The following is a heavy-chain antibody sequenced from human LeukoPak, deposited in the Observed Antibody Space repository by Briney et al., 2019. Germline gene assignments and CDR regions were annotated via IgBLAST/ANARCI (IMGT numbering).Heavy chain of an antibody. V-gene: IGHV1-18*01. J-gene: IGHJ3*02. CDR3: ARGFRRAAGSWYDPHRASLGYSSGWGYPTETDAFDI. CDR1: GCTFTSYG. D-gene: IGHD6-19*01. CDR2: ISAYNGNT. Sequence: ASVKVSCKASGCTFTSYGISWVRQAPGQGLEWMGWISAYNGNTNYAQKLQGRVTMTTDTSTSTAYMELRSLRSDDTAVYYCARGFRRAAGSWYDPHRASLGYSSGWGYPTETDAFDIWGQGTMVTVSS.